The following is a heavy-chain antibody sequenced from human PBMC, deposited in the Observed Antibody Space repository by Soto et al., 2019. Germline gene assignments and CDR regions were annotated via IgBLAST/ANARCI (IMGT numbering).Heavy chain of an antibody. V-gene: IGHV4-39*01. D-gene: IGHD2-15*01. CDR3: ARHRSDFWFDP. Sequence: QLQLQESGPGLVKPSETLSLTCTVSGGSISSSSYFWGWIRQAPGKGLEWIGSIYYSGSTYYNPSLKSRVTVSVDTSKNQFSLKLNSVTAADTAVYYCARHRSDFWFDPWGQGALVTVSS. CDR2: IYYSGST. CDR1: GGSISSSSYF. J-gene: IGHJ5*02.